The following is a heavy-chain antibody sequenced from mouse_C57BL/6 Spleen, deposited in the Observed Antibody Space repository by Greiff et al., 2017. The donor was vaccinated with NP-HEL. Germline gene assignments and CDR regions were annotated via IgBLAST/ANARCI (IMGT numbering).Heavy chain of an antibody. J-gene: IGHJ3*01. D-gene: IGHD2-3*01. CDR1: GFTFSDYG. V-gene: IGHV5-17*01. Sequence: DVQLVESGGGLVKPGGSLKLSCAASGFTFSDYGMHWVRQAPEKGLEWVAYISSGSSTIYYADTVKGRFTISRDNAKNTLFLQMTSLRSEDTAMYYCAREGVTTPFAYWGQGTLVTVSA. CDR3: AREGVTTPFAY. CDR2: ISSGSSTI.